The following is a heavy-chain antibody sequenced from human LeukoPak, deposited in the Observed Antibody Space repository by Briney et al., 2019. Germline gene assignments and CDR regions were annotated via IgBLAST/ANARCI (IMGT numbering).Heavy chain of an antibody. CDR2: ISGSGGST. D-gene: IGHD4-17*01. CDR1: GFTFGDYA. J-gene: IGHJ5*02. V-gene: IGHV3-23*01. Sequence: GGSLRLSCTASGFTFGDYAMSWVRQAPGKGLEWVSAISGSGGSTYYADSVKGRFTISRDNSKNTLYLQMNSLRAEDTAVYYCAKDTRGDYGYNWFDPWGQGTLVTVSS. CDR3: AKDTRGDYGYNWFDP.